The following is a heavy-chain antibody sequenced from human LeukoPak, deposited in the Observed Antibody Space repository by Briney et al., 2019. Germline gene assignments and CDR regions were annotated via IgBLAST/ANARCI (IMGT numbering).Heavy chain of an antibody. CDR2: IDPNSGGT. V-gene: IGHV1-2*02. Sequence: ASVKVSCKASGYPFTGKFILWVRQAPGQGLEWMGWIDPNSGGTDYAQKFRGRVTMTRDTSTSTAYMDLSSLISDDTAVYYCARDREGLAYFDYWGQGTLVTVSS. CDR1: GYPFTGKF. D-gene: IGHD3/OR15-3a*01. J-gene: IGHJ4*02. CDR3: ARDREGLAYFDY.